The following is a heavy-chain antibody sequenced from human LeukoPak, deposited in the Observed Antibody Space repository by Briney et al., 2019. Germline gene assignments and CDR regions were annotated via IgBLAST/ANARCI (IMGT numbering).Heavy chain of an antibody. D-gene: IGHD3-9*01. CDR2: ISSTGGTT. CDR1: GITFSSYG. Sequence: GGTLRLSCAASGITFSSYGMSWVRQAPGKGLEWVSSISSTGGTTYYADSVKGRFTISRDNSKNTLYLQMSSLRAEDTAVYYCARVNKYDILTGYTYYYYMDVWGKGTTVTISS. J-gene: IGHJ6*03. CDR3: ARVNKYDILTGYTYYYYMDV. V-gene: IGHV3-23*01.